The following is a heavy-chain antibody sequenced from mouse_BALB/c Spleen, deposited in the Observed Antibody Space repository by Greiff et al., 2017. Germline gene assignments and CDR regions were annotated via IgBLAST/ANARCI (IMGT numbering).Heavy chain of an antibody. J-gene: IGHJ4*01. CDR3: ARRGGYDRGNAMDY. CDR1: GFDFSRYW. V-gene: IGHV4-1*02. CDR2: INPDSSTI. Sequence: EVKLLESGGGLVQPGGSLKLSCAASGFDFSRYWMSWVRQAPGKGLEWIGEINPDSSTINYTPSLKDKFIISRDNAKNTLYLQMSKVRSEDTALYYCARRGGYDRGNAMDYWGQGTSVTVSS. D-gene: IGHD2-14*01.